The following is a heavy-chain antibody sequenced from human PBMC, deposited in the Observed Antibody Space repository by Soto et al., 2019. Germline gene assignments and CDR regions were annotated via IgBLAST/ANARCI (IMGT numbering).Heavy chain of an antibody. Sequence: GASVKVSCKASGYTFTGYYMHWVRQAPGQRLEWMGWINPNSGGTNYAQKFQGWVTMTRDTSISTAYMELSRLRSDDTAVYYCARAWYSSGWYFDYYGMDVWGQGTTVTVSS. J-gene: IGHJ6*02. CDR1: GYTFTGYY. V-gene: IGHV1-2*04. D-gene: IGHD6-19*01. CDR2: INPNSGGT. CDR3: ARAWYSSGWYFDYYGMDV.